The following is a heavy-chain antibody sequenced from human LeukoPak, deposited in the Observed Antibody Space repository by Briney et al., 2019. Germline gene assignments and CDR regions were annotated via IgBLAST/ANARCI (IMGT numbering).Heavy chain of an antibody. CDR2: IYYSGST. CDR3: ARSPPRGYASLDY. D-gene: IGHD5-18*01. CDR1: GGSVSSGSYY. V-gene: IGHV4-31*03. J-gene: IGHJ4*02. Sequence: PSETLSLTCTVSGGSVSSGSYYWSWIRQHPGKGLEWIGYIYYSGSTYYNPSLKSRVTISVDTSKNQFSLKLSSVTAADTAVYYCARSPPRGYASLDYWGQGTLVTVSS.